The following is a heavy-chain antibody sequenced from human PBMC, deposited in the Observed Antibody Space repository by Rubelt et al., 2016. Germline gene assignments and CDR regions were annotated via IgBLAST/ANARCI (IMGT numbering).Heavy chain of an antibody. Sequence: QVQLVQSGAEVKKPGASVKVSCKASGYTFNVYYMHWVRQAPGQGLEWMGRINPDSGGTNYAQKFQGRVTMTRDTSTSTAYTQLSNLRSDDTAVYDCAVSYNSQWVWGQGTLVTVSS. V-gene: IGHV1-2*06. CDR2: INPDSGGT. CDR1: GYTFNVYY. CDR3: AVSYNSQWV. D-gene: IGHD1-14*01. J-gene: IGHJ4*02.